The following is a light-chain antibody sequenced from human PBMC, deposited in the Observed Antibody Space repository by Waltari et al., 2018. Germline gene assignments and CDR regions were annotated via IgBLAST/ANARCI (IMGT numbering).Light chain of an antibody. CDR1: QSVGRAF. CDR2: GAS. CDR3: QHYVRLPAT. J-gene: IGKJ1*01. V-gene: IGKV3-20*01. Sequence: EVVFTQSPGTLSLSPGERATLACRASQSVGRAFAWYQQKPGQAPRLLIYGASIRATGIPDRFSGSGSGTDFSLTISRLEPADSAMYYCQHYVRLPATFGQGTKVEIK.